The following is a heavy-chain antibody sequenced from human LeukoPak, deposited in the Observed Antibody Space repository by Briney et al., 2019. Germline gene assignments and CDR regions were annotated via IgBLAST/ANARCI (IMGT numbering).Heavy chain of an antibody. J-gene: IGHJ4*02. Sequence: SETLSLTCSVSGGSISSSNYCWGWIRQPPGKGLEWIGNICNSGSTYFNPSLKSRVTISVDTSKNQFSLKLGSVTAADTAVYYCARGLRYSVHHSGVAPHEFDYWGQGTLVTVSS. CDR2: ICNSGST. CDR3: ARGLRYSVHHSGVAPHEFDY. D-gene: IGHD5/OR15-5a*01. CDR1: GGSISSSNYC. V-gene: IGHV4-39*01.